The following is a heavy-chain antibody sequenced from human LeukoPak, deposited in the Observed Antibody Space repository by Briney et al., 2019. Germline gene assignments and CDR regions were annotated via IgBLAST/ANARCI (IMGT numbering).Heavy chain of an antibody. Sequence: PSETLSLTCTVSGDSISSSSSYWGWIRQPPGEGLEWIGSIYYSGSTNYNPSLKSRVTISVDTSKNQFSLKLSSVTAADTAVYYCASLNWNDAGWFDPWGRGTLVTVSS. D-gene: IGHD1-1*01. CDR1: GDSISSSSSY. V-gene: IGHV4-39*07. J-gene: IGHJ5*02. CDR3: ASLNWNDAGWFDP. CDR2: IYYSGST.